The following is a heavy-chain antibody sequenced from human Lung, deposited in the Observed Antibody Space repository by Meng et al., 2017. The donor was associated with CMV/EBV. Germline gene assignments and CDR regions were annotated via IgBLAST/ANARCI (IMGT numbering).Heavy chain of an antibody. CDR3: ARTKVYYHFWSGSGGGDACDI. J-gene: IGHJ3*02. D-gene: IGHD3-3*01. Sequence: SETLSLTCTVSGGSISSGDYYWSWIRQPPGKGLEWIGYIYYSGSTYYNPSLKSRVTISVDTSKNQFSLKLSSVTAADTAVYYCARTKVYYHFWSGSGGGDACDIWGQGTMVTVSS. CDR2: IYYSGST. V-gene: IGHV4-30-4*08. CDR1: GGSISSGDYY.